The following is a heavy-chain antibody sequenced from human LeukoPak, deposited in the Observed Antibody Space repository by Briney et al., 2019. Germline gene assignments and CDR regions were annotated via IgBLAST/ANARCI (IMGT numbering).Heavy chain of an antibody. Sequence: PGGSLRLSCTASGFTFGDYAMSWVRQAPGKGLEWVGFIRSKAFGGTTEYAASVKGRFTISRDDSKSIAYLQMNSLKTEDTAVYYCTRVRTPYYYDSSGYSDAFDIWGQGTMVTVSS. CDR3: TRVRTPYYYDSSGYSDAFDI. V-gene: IGHV3-49*04. CDR2: IRSKAFGGTT. J-gene: IGHJ3*02. CDR1: GFTFGDYA. D-gene: IGHD3-22*01.